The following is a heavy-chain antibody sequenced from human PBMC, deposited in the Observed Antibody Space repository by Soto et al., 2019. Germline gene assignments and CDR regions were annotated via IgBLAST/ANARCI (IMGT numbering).Heavy chain of an antibody. Sequence: SETLSLTCADSGGSISSTTYYWGWIRQPPGKGLEWIGTISYSGATYYNPSLKSRVTISVDTSNNQLFLKLTSVTAADTAVYYCATDLYYYETTGFYFFLPLDYWGQGALVTVSS. D-gene: IGHD3-22*01. CDR1: GGSISSTTYY. CDR2: ISYSGAT. J-gene: IGHJ4*02. V-gene: IGHV4-39*01. CDR3: ATDLYYYETTGFYFFLPLDY.